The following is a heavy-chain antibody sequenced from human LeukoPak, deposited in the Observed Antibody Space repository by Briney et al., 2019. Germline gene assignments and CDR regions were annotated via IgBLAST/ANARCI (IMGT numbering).Heavy chain of an antibody. D-gene: IGHD3-3*01. Sequence: GESLKISCKGSGYSFTSYWIGWVRQMPGKGLEWMGIIYPGDSDTRYSPSFQGQVTISADKSISTAYLQWSSLKASDTAMYYCARRRGLYYDFWSGYLFDIWGQGTMVTVSS. CDR1: GYSFTSYW. V-gene: IGHV5-51*01. CDR2: IYPGDSDT. J-gene: IGHJ3*02. CDR3: ARRRGLYYDFWSGYLFDI.